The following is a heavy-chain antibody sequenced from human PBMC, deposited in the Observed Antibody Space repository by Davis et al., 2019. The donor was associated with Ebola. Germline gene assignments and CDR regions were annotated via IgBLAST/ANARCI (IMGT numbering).Heavy chain of an antibody. J-gene: IGHJ4*02. V-gene: IGHV1-18*01. D-gene: IGHD2-15*01. Sequence: AASSMVSSYASAYTSSSYGISWVRQVPAQGFEWMGWISAYNGNTNYAQKLQGRGTMTTDTSTSTAYMELSSLRSEDTAVYYCARTFCSGGSCYHLFDYWGQGTLVTVSS. CDR2: ISAYNGNT. CDR1: AYTSSSYG. CDR3: ARTFCSGGSCYHLFDY.